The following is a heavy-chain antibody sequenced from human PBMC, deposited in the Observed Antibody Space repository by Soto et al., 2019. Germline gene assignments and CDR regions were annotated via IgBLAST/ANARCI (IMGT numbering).Heavy chain of an antibody. J-gene: IGHJ4*02. D-gene: IGHD3-22*01. CDR2: IYYSGST. V-gene: IGHV4-59*01. Sequence: TLSLTCTVSGGSISSYYWSWIRQPPGKGLEWIGYIYYSGSTNYNPSLKSRVTISVDTSKNQFSLKLSSVTAADTAVYYCARSYDSSGYEFDYWGQGTLVTVSS. CDR1: GGSISSYY. CDR3: ARSYDSSGYEFDY.